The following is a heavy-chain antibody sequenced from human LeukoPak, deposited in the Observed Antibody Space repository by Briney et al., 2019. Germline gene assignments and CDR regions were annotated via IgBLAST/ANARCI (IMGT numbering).Heavy chain of an antibody. CDR2: ISYDGSNK. D-gene: IGHD3-22*01. CDR1: GFTSSSYG. CDR3: AKEDDSSGYYPRLFDY. J-gene: IGHJ4*02. Sequence: PGGSLRLSCAASGFTSSSYGMHWVRQAPGKGLEWVAVISYDGSNKYYADSVKGRFTISRDNSKNTLYLQMNSLRAEDTAVYYCAKEDDSSGYYPRLFDYWGQGTLVTVSS. V-gene: IGHV3-30*18.